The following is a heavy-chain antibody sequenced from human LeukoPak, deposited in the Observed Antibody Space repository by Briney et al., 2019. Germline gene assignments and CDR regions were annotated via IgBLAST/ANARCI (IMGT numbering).Heavy chain of an antibody. D-gene: IGHD5-18*01. Sequence: GASVKVSCKASGYTFTSYGISWVRQAPGQGLEWMGWISAYHGNTNYAQKLEGRVTMTADTSTSTAYMELRSLRSDDTAVYYRARVEGIQPWWRGMDVWGKGTTVTVSS. CDR1: GYTFTSYG. CDR3: ARVEGIQPWWRGMDV. CDR2: ISAYHGNT. V-gene: IGHV1-18*04. J-gene: IGHJ6*04.